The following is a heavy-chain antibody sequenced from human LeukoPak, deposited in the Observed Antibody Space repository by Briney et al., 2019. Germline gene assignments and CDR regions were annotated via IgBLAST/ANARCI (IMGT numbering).Heavy chain of an antibody. CDR3: ARGWNISWNLQFDY. CDR1: NFTFISYG. Sequence: GSLRLSCAASNFTFISYGMHWVRQAPGKGLEWVADLWYDGSNKYYADSVKGRFTISRDNYKNTQYLQMTSMRADDTAVYYCARGWNISWNLQFDYWGQGSLVTVSS. D-gene: IGHD1/OR15-1a*01. J-gene: IGHJ4*02. CDR2: LWYDGSNK. V-gene: IGHV3-33*01.